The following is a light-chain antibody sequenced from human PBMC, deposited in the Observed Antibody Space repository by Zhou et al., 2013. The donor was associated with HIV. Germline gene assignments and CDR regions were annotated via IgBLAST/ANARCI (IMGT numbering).Light chain of an antibody. CDR2: LGS. V-gene: IGKV2-28*01. CDR1: QSLLYSNGYNY. CDR3: MQALQTPWT. Sequence: DIVMTQSTLSLPVTPGEPASISCRSSQSLLYSNGYNYLDWYLQKPGQSPQLLIYLGSNRASGVPDRFSGSGSGTDFTLKISRVEAEDVGIYYCMQALQTPWTFGQGTKVEIK. J-gene: IGKJ1*01.